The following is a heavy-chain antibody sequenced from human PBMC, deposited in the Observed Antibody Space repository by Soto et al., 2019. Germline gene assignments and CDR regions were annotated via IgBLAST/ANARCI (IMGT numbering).Heavy chain of an antibody. V-gene: IGHV3-9*01. CDR2: ISWNSGSI. CDR1: GFTFDDYA. CDR3: AKDITNFGVSLILGAFDI. D-gene: IGHD3-3*01. Sequence: EVQLVESGGGLVQPGRSLRLSCAASGFTFDDYAMHWVRQAPGKGLEWVSGISWNSGSIGYADSVKGRFTISRDNAKNSLYLQMNSLRAEHTALYYCAKDITNFGVSLILGAFDIGGQGTMVTVSS. J-gene: IGHJ3*02.